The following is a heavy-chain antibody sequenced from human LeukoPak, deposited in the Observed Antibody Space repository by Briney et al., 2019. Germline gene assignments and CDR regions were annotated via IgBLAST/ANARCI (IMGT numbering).Heavy chain of an antibody. Sequence: SETLSLTCTVSGGSISSYYWSWIRQPPGKGLDWIGYIYYSGSTNYNPSLRSRVTISVDTSKNQVSLKLSSVTAADTAVYYCARGGMRDGYNPFDYWGQGTLVTVSS. V-gene: IGHV4-59*01. D-gene: IGHD5-24*01. CDR2: IYYSGST. J-gene: IGHJ4*02. CDR3: ARGGMRDGYNPFDY. CDR1: GGSISSYY.